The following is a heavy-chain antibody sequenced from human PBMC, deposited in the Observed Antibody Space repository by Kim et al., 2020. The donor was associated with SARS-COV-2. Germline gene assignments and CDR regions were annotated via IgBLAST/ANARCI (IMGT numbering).Heavy chain of an antibody. Sequence: QKFQGRVTMTRDTSTSTVYMELSSLRSEDTAVYYCARKGIVAAGYYFDYWGQGTLVTVSS. D-gene: IGHD1-26*01. V-gene: IGHV1-46*01. J-gene: IGHJ4*02. CDR3: ARKGIVAAGYYFDY.